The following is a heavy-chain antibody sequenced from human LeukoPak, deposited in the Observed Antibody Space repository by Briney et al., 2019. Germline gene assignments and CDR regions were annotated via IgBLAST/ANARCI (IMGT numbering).Heavy chain of an antibody. CDR1: GFTFKTYA. D-gene: IGHD3-3*01. CDR2: MSGSGSST. CDR3: AKDYYDFWSGTFDY. J-gene: IGHJ4*02. V-gene: IGHV3-23*01. Sequence: GGSLRLSCAASGFTFKTYAMNWVRQVPGKGPEWVSSMSGSGSSTDYADSVKGRFTISRDNSKNTLYLQMNSLRAEDTAVYYCAKDYYDFWSGTFDYWGQGTLVTVSS.